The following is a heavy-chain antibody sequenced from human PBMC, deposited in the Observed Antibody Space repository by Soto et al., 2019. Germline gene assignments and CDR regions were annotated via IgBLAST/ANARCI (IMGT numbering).Heavy chain of an antibody. CDR1: GFAVSTYA. D-gene: IGHD2-15*01. J-gene: IGHJ4*02. Sequence: EVQLLESGGGLVQPGGSLRLSCAASGFAVSTYAMSWVRKTPGKGLEWVSTITGSGGSTYYADAVKGRFTISRDNSRNTVYLQMSSLRAEDTAVYSCASQRPCGGGSCFSLRSFDRWGQGTLVTVSS. V-gene: IGHV3-23*01. CDR2: ITGSGGST. CDR3: ASQRPCGGGSCFSLRSFDR.